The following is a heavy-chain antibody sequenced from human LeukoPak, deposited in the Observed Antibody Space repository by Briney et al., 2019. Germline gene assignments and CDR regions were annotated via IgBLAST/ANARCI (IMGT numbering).Heavy chain of an antibody. CDR1: GGTFNSYG. D-gene: IGHD5-12*01. J-gene: IGHJ6*03. Sequence: SVKVSCKASGGTFNSYGIIWVRQAPGQGLEWMGGIIPILGTANYAQKFQGRVTITADKSTSTAYMELSSLRSEDTAVYYRGREARPPYYYYYMDVWGKGTTVTVSS. CDR3: GREARPPYYYYYMDV. V-gene: IGHV1-69*10. CDR2: IIPILGTA.